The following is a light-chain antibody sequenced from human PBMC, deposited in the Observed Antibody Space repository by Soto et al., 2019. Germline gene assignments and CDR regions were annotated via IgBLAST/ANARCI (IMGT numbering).Light chain of an antibody. CDR3: QQYGSSPPVT. CDR1: QSVSSSY. V-gene: IGKV3-20*01. J-gene: IGKJ5*01. CDR2: GAS. Sequence: EIVLTQFPGTLSLSPGERATLSCRASQSVSSSYLAWYQQKPGRAPRLLIYGASGRATGIPDRFSGSGSGTDFTLTISRLEPEDFAVYYCQQYGSSPPVTFGQGTRLEIK.